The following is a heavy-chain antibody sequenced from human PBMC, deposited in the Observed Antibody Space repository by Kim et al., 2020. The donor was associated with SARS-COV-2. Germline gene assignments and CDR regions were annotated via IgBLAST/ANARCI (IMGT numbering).Heavy chain of an antibody. CDR2: IWYAGSNK. CDR3: ARASGIAARLDNYYYGL. Sequence: GGSLRLSCAASGFTFSSYGMHWVRQAPGKGLEWVAVIWYAGSNKYYADSVKRRFTISRDNSKNTLYLQMNSRRAEATAVYYCARASGIAARLDNYYYGL. J-gene: IGHJ6*01. D-gene: IGHD6-6*01. CDR1: GFTFSSYG. V-gene: IGHV3-33*01.